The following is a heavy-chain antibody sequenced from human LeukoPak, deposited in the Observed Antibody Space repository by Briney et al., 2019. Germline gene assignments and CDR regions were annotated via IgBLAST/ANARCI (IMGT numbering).Heavy chain of an antibody. CDR2: IYYSGST. J-gene: IGHJ4*02. Sequence: SQTLSLTCTVSGGSISSGGYYWSWLRQHPGTGLEWIGYIYYSGSTYYNPSLKSRVTISVDTSKNQFSLKLSSVTAADTAVYYCAREASNAGGFDYWGQGTLVTVSS. V-gene: IGHV4-31*03. D-gene: IGHD2-2*01. CDR1: GGSISSGGYY. CDR3: AREASNAGGFDY.